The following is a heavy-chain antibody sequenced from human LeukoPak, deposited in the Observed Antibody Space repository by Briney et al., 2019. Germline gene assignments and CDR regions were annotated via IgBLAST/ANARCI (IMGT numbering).Heavy chain of an antibody. CDR2: IYYTGGT. J-gene: IGHJ4*02. V-gene: IGHV4-39*01. D-gene: IGHD3/OR15-3a*01. CDR3: ASRTTSMIFDY. CDR1: GGSFSDYY. Sequence: PSETLSLTCGVNGGSFSDYYWGWIRQPPGKGLEWIGSIYYTGGTYHNPSLKSRVTISVDTSKNQFSLRLSSVTAADTAVYYCASRTTSMIFDYWGQGTLVTVSS.